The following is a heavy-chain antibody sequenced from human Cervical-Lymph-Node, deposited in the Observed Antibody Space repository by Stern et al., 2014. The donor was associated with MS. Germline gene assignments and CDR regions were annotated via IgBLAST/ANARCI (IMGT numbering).Heavy chain of an antibody. V-gene: IGHV5-51*01. J-gene: IGHJ6*02. CDR2: LFPAASDS. CDR3: ARHQPAATFAMDV. D-gene: IGHD2-2*01. CDR1: GYNFGDYW. Sequence: EVQLVESGAEVKKPGESLKISCKGSGYNFGDYWIGWVRQKTGKGLEWMGTLFPAASDSRYSPSFEGQVTFSADESISTAFLQSSSLKASDTGIYYCARHQPAATFAMDVWGQGTTVIVSS.